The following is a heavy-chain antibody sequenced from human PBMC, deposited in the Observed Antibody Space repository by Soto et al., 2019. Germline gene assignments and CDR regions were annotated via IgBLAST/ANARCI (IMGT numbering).Heavy chain of an antibody. V-gene: IGHV1-69*01. D-gene: IGHD3-9*01. CDR2: IIPLFGTT. Sequence: QVQLVQSGAEVRRTGSSVKVSCKASGGSFSYYAFSWVRQGPGQGLEWMGGIIPLFGTTKYAQTFQGRVTITADESTKIVYRELSSLRSEDTAVYYCARSGEAYYDVLTGYYKGSWFDPWGQGTMVTVS. CDR3: ARSGEAYYDVLTGYYKGSWFDP. CDR1: GGSFSYYA. J-gene: IGHJ5*02.